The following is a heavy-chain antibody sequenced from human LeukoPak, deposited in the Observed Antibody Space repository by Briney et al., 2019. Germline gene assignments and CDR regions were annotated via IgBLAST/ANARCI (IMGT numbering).Heavy chain of an antibody. V-gene: IGHV3-30*14. J-gene: IGHJ4*02. Sequence: GGSLRLSCAASGFTFSNYAMHWVRQAPGKGLEWVAVISYDGSNKYYADSVKGRFTISRDNSKNTLYLQMNSLRAEDTAVYYCARRAGAYSHPYDYWGQGTLVTVSS. D-gene: IGHD4/OR15-4a*01. CDR1: GFTFSNYA. CDR2: ISYDGSNK. CDR3: ARRAGAYSHPYDY.